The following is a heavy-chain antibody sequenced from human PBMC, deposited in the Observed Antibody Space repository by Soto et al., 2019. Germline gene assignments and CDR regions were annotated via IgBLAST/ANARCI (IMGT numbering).Heavy chain of an antibody. Sequence: PSETLSLTCTVSGGSISSSSYYWAWIRQPPGKGLEWIGSIYYSGGTYYNPSLKSRVTISVDTSKNQFSLKLSSVTAADTAVYYCARHGPLRPHSPPFDYWGQGTLVTVSS. D-gene: IGHD5-12*01. CDR3: ARHGPLRPHSPPFDY. V-gene: IGHV4-39*01. CDR2: IYYSGGT. J-gene: IGHJ4*02. CDR1: GGSISSSSYY.